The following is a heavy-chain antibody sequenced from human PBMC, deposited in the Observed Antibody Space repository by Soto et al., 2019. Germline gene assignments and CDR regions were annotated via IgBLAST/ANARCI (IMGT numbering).Heavy chain of an antibody. CDR3: ARGSLWERGDYVEYLDY. D-gene: IGHD4-17*01. V-gene: IGHV1-69*02. J-gene: IGHJ4*02. CDR2: IIPILGIA. Sequence: QVQLVQSGAEVKKPGSSVKVSCKASGGTFSSYTISWVRQAPGQGLEWMGRIIPILGIANYAQKFQGRVTITADKSTSTAYMELSSLRSEDPAVYYCARGSLWERGDYVEYLDYSGQGTLVTVSS. CDR1: GGTFSSYT.